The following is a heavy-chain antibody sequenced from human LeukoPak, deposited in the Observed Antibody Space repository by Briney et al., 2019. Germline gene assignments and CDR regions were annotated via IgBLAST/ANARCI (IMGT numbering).Heavy chain of an antibody. CDR2: IYTSGST. V-gene: IGHV4-4*07. CDR3: ARGLDSSSWYWFDP. J-gene: IGHJ5*02. D-gene: IGHD6-13*01. CDR1: GGSISSYY. Sequence: SETLSLTCTVSGGSISSYYWSWIRQPAGKGLEWIGRIYTSGSTNYNPSLKSRVTMSVDTSKNQFSLKLSSVTAADTAVYHCARGLDSSSWYWFDPWGQGTLVTVSS.